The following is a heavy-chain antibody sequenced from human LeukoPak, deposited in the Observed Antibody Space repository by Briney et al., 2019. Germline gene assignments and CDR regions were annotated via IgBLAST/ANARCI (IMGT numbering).Heavy chain of an antibody. CDR3: ARDQYYYDSSDYLFDY. V-gene: IGHV4-39*07. Sequence: SETLSLTCTVSGGSISSSSYYWCWIRQPPGKGVGWGGIIYYSGSTNYNPSLKSRVTISVDTSKNQFSLKLSSVTAADTAVYYCARDQYYYDSSDYLFDYWGQGTLVTVSS. CDR2: IYYSGST. D-gene: IGHD3-22*01. J-gene: IGHJ4*02. CDR1: GGSISSSSYY.